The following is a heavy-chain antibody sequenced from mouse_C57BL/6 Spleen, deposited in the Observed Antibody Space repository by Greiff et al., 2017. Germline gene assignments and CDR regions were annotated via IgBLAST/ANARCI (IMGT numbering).Heavy chain of an antibody. J-gene: IGHJ1*03. Sequence: DVKLVESGPGLAKPSQTLSLTCSVTGYSITSDYWNWIRKFPGNKLEYMGYISYSGSTYYNPSLKSRISITRDTSKNQYYLQLNSVTTEDTATYYCARGDGNYNWYFDVWGTGTTVTVSS. CDR2: ISYSGST. V-gene: IGHV3-8*01. CDR1: GYSITSDY. D-gene: IGHD2-1*01. CDR3: ARGDGNYNWYFDV.